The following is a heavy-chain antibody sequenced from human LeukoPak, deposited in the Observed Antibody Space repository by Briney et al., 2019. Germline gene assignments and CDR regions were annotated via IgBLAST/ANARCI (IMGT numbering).Heavy chain of an antibody. CDR3: AHAMTTVTFFDY. J-gene: IGHJ4*02. D-gene: IGHD4-17*01. CDR1: GFSLNTGGVG. CDR2: IYWDDDK. Sequence: ESGPTLVNPTQTLTLTCTFSGFSLNTGGVGVGWIRQPPGKALEWLALIYWDDDKRYSPSLKSRLTITKDTSKNQVVLTMTNMDPVDTATYYCAHAMTTVTFFDYWGQGTLATVSS. V-gene: IGHV2-5*02.